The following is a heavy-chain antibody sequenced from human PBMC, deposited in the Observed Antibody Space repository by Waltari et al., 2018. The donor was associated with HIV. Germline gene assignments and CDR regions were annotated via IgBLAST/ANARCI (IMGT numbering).Heavy chain of an antibody. Sequence: QVQLVQSGAEVKKPRASVKVSCKASGYTFTGYYMHWVRQAPGQGLEWMGWINPNSGGTNYAQKFQGRVTMTRDTSISTAYMELSRLRSDDTAVYYCARAGSDSSSWVDAFDIWGQGTMVTVSS. J-gene: IGHJ3*02. CDR2: INPNSGGT. CDR3: ARAGSDSSSWVDAFDI. CDR1: GYTFTGYY. D-gene: IGHD6-13*01. V-gene: IGHV1-2*02.